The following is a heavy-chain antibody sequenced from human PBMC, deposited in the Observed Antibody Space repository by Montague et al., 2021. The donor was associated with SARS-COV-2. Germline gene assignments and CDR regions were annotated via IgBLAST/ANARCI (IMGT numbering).Heavy chain of an antibody. D-gene: IGHD3-10*01. J-gene: IGHJ4*02. Sequence: CAISGDSVSSNGAAWNWIRQSPPRGLEWLGRTYYRSKWYNDYAVSVKSRITINPDTSKSQFSLQLNSVTPEDTAVYYCARDGGINSRPRPHTFHYWGQGTLVTVSS. CDR3: ARDGGINSRPRPHTFHY. CDR1: GDSVSSNGAA. V-gene: IGHV6-1*01. CDR2: TYYRSKWYN.